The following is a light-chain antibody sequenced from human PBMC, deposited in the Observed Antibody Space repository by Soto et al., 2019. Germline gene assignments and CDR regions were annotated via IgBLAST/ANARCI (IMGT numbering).Light chain of an antibody. Sequence: QSVLTQPPSVSGAPGQRVTISCTGSSSNIGAGYDVHWYQQLPGTAPKLLIYGNSNRPSGVPDRFSGSKSGTSASLAITGLQAEDEADYYCQPYDSSLSGYLVFGGGTKLTVL. J-gene: IGLJ2*01. CDR2: GNS. CDR3: QPYDSSLSGYLV. CDR1: SSNIGAGYD. V-gene: IGLV1-40*01.